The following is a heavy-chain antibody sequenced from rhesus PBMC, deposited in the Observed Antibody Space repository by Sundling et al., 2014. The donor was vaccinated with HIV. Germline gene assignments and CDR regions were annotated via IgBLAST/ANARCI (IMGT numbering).Heavy chain of an antibody. Sequence: QVQLQESGPGLVKPSETLSVTCAVSGGSISVRYWSWIRQAPGKGLEWIGSIYGSGSSTNYNPSLKSRATLSVDTSKNQLSLNLSSLTAADTAVYYCARESPHIVGSILSDAFDFWGQGLRVSVSP. D-gene: IGHD1-44*01. J-gene: IGHJ3*01. CDR1: GGSISVRY. CDR2: IYGSGSST. V-gene: IGHV4-169*02. CDR3: ARESPHIVGSILSDAFDF.